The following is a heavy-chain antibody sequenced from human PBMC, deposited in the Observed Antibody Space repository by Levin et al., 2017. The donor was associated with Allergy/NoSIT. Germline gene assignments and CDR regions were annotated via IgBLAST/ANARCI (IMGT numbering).Heavy chain of an antibody. CDR1: GGSISSGGYY. J-gene: IGHJ4*02. CDR3: ARSDCSGGSCYFDY. D-gene: IGHD2-15*01. CDR2: IYYSGST. Sequence: SQTLSLTCTVSGGSISSGGYYWSWIRQHPGKGLEWIGYIYYSGSTYYNPSLKSRVTISVDTSKNQFSLKLSSVTAADTAVYYCARSDCSGGSCYFDYWGQGTLVTVSS. V-gene: IGHV4-31*03.